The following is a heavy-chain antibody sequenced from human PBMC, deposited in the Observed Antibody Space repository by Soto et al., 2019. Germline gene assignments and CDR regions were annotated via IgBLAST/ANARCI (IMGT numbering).Heavy chain of an antibody. CDR1: GGSISSYY. J-gene: IGHJ4*02. V-gene: IGHV4-59*08. Sequence: PSETLSLTCTVSGGSISSYYWSWIRQTTGKGLEWIGYIYYSGSTNYNPSLKSRVTISVDTSKNQFSLKLNSMTAADTAVYYCARHNYGSGSTYFDYWGQGTLVTVSS. CDR3: ARHNYGSGSTYFDY. D-gene: IGHD3-10*01. CDR2: IYYSGST.